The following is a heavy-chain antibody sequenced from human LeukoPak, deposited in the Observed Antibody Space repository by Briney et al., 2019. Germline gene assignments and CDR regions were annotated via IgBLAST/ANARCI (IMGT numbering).Heavy chain of an antibody. CDR2: IRSKAYGGTT. CDR1: GFTFGDYA. V-gene: IGHV3-49*04. D-gene: IGHD3-3*01. J-gene: IGHJ6*03. Sequence: GGSLRLSCTASGFTFGDYAMSWVRQAPGKGLEWGGFIRSKAYGGTTEYAASVKGRFTISRDDSKSIAYLQMNSLKTEDTAVYYCTRDLRNRITIFGVVCYYMDVWGKGTTVTVSS. CDR3: TRDLRNRITIFGVVCYYMDV.